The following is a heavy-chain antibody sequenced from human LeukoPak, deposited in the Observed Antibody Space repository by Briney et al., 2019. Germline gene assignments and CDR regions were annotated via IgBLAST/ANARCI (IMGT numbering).Heavy chain of an antibody. CDR3: ARTLRFLEWLVYFDY. D-gene: IGHD3-3*01. CDR2: IKQDGSEK. J-gene: IGHJ4*02. Sequence: GGSLRLSCAASGFTFSSYGMHWVRQAPGKGLEWVANIKQDGSEKYYVDSVKGRFTISRDNAKNSLYLQMNSLRAEDTAVYYCARTLRFLEWLVYFDYWGQGTLVTVSS. V-gene: IGHV3-7*01. CDR1: GFTFSSYG.